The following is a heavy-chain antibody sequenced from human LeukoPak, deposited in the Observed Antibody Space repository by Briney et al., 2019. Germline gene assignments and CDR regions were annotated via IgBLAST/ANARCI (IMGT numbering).Heavy chain of an antibody. CDR2: ITSKPNSYAT. V-gene: IGHV3-73*01. CDR3: ASASSGWYGLDY. CDR1: GFTFSGSV. D-gene: IGHD6-19*01. Sequence: PRGSLRLSCAASGFTFSGSVMHWVCQASGKGLEWVGRITSKPNSYATVYAASVKGRFTISSDDSKNTAYLQMNSLKTEDTAVYYCASASSGWYGLDYWGQETLDTVSS. J-gene: IGHJ4*02.